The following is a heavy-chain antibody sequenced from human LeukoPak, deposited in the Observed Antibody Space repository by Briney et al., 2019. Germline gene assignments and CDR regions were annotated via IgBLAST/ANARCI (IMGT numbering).Heavy chain of an antibody. CDR3: ARFIVATIYGEYYFDY. V-gene: IGHV4-59*01. Sequence: MPSETLSLTCAVYGGSFSVYYWSWIRQPPGKGLEWIGYIYYSGSTNYNPSLKSRVTISVDTSKNQFSLKLSSVTAADTAVYYCARFIVATIYGEYYFDYWGQGTLVTVSS. CDR2: IYYSGST. CDR1: GGSFSVYY. D-gene: IGHD5-12*01. J-gene: IGHJ4*02.